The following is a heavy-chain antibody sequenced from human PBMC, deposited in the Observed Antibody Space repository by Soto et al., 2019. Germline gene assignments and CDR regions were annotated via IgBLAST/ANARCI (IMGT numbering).Heavy chain of an antibody. D-gene: IGHD2-21*01. CDR1: GGSISSYY. CDR3: ARDGAPGIATIEYYYYYGMDV. J-gene: IGHJ6*02. Sequence: PSETLSLTCTVSGGSISSYYWSWIRQPAGKGLEWIGRIYTSGSTNYNPSLKSRVTMSVDTSKNQFSLKLSSVTAADTAVYYCARDGAPGIATIEYYYYYGMDVWGLGTTVTVSS. V-gene: IGHV4-4*07. CDR2: IYTSGST.